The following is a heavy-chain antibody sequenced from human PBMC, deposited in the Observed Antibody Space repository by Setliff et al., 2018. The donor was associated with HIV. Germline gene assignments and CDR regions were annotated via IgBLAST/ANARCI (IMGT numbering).Heavy chain of an antibody. V-gene: IGHV5-51*01. Sequence: GESLTISCRGFGYSFGDYWIGWVRQKPGKGLEWMGIIFPADSDTRVSPSFQGQVSISADRSTYAAFLQWTSLKAPDTGMYFCARHRVDTSMLVVKSPGAFDLWGQGTLVTVSS. CDR2: IFPADSDT. J-gene: IGHJ3*01. CDR3: ARHRVDTSMLVVKSPGAFDL. D-gene: IGHD3-22*01. CDR1: GYSFGDYW.